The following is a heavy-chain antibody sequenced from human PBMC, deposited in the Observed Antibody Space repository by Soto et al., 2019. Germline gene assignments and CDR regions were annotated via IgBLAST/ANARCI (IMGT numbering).Heavy chain of an antibody. V-gene: IGHV3-23*01. J-gene: IGHJ4*02. Sequence: GGSLRLSCAASGFTFSSYAMSWVRQAPGKGLEWVSAISGSGGSTYYADSVKGRFTISRDNSKNTLYLQMNSLRAEDTAVYYCAKGIAAAGSPGGPRYYFDYWGQGTLVTVSS. CDR1: GFTFSSYA. CDR2: ISGSGGST. D-gene: IGHD6-13*01. CDR3: AKGIAAAGSPGGPRYYFDY.